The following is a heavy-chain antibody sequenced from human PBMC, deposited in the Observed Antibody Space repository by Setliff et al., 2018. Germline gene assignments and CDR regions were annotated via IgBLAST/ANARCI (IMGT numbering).Heavy chain of an antibody. CDR2: INHSGIT. V-gene: IGHV4-34*01. D-gene: IGHD3-10*01. CDR1: GGSFSGYY. Sequence: SETLSLTCAVYGGSFSGYYWSWIRQPPGKGPEWIGEINHSGITNYNPSLKSRVTMSVDTSKNQFSLKLNSLTAADTAVYYCARIKWFGETDCFDSWGQGTLVTSPQ. CDR3: ARIKWFGETDCFDS. J-gene: IGHJ5*01.